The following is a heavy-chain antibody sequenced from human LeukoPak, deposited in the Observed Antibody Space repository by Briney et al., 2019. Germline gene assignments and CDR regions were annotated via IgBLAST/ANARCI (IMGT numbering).Heavy chain of an antibody. J-gene: IGHJ4*02. D-gene: IGHD1-26*01. Sequence: PGGSLRLSCAASGFTFSNYGMHWVRQAPGKGLEWVAVIWYDGSNKYYADSVKGRFTISRDNSKNTLYLQMSSLRAEDTAVYYCAREGVGATRGYYFDYWGQGTLVTVSS. CDR2: IWYDGSNK. CDR3: AREGVGATRGYYFDY. V-gene: IGHV3-33*01. CDR1: GFTFSNYG.